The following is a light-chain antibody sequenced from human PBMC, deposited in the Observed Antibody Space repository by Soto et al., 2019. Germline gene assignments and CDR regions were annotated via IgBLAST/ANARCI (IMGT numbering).Light chain of an antibody. CDR1: SSNVGSNF. V-gene: IGLV1-44*01. CDR2: SDN. J-gene: IGLJ2*01. Sequence: QSVLTQPPSASGTPGQRVTISCSGNSSNVGSNFVNWYQHLPGTAPKLLIHSDNRRPSGVPDRFSGSKSGTSASLAISGLQSEDEDDYYCAAWDDSRNGPLFGGGTKLTVL. CDR3: AAWDDSRNGPL.